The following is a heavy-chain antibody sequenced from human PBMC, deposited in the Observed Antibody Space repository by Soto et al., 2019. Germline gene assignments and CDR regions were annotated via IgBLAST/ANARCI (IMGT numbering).Heavy chain of an antibody. V-gene: IGHV1-18*04. CDR3: AREAGWQRMVPYD. CDR1: GYTFTSYG. J-gene: IGHJ4*02. D-gene: IGHD6-25*01. CDR2: ISAFNGDT. Sequence: QVQLVQSGTEVKKPGASVNVSCKAFGYTFTSYGFSWVRQVPGRGLEWLGGISAFNGDTQYAETMKGRLTVTTDTSTTTVHMELRSLTPADTAVYYCAREAGWQRMVPYDWGQGTLVTVS.